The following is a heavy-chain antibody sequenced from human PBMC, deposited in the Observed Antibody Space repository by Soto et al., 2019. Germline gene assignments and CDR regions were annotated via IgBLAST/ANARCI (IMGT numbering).Heavy chain of an antibody. Sequence: GGSLRLSCAASGFTFSSYWMSWVRQAPGKGLEWVANIKQDGSEKYYVDSVKGRFTISRDNAKNSLYLQMNSLRAEDTAVYYCARKGGITMVRGVALSDAFDIWGQGTMVTVSS. CDR2: IKQDGSEK. V-gene: IGHV3-7*03. CDR3: ARKGGITMVRGVALSDAFDI. CDR1: GFTFSSYW. J-gene: IGHJ3*02. D-gene: IGHD3-10*01.